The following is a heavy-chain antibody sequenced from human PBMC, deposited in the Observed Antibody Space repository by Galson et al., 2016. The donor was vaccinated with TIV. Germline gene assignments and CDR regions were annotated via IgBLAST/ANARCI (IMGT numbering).Heavy chain of an antibody. V-gene: IGHV3-23*01. CDR3: ARVAPIAVADNAFDS. J-gene: IGHJ4*02. Sequence: SLRLSCAASGFTPNNYLASWVRQALGQGLSWVSHITPSGRSITYASTVRGGSTVSREYSNNPVPLQMTGLRADDAAVYFCARVAPIAVADNAFDSWGQGTLVTVSS. CDR1: GFTPNNYL. D-gene: IGHD6-19*01. CDR2: ITPSGRSI.